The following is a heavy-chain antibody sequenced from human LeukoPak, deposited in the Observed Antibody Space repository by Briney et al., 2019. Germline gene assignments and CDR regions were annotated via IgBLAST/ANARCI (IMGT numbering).Heavy chain of an antibody. CDR1: GGSISSYY. CDR3: AKATYIAVAVHFDY. CDR2: IHYSGSN. D-gene: IGHD6-19*01. Sequence: PSETLSLTCTVSGGSISSYYWSWIRQPPGKGLEWMGYIHYSGSNNYNPSLKSRVTISVDTSKNQFSLKLSSVTAADTAVYYCAKATYIAVAVHFDYWGQGTLVTVSS. V-gene: IGHV4-59*01. J-gene: IGHJ4*02.